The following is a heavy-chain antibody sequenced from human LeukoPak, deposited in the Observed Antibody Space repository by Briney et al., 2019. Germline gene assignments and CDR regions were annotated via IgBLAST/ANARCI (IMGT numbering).Heavy chain of an antibody. D-gene: IGHD6-19*01. Sequence: GASVKVSCKASGYTFTSYAMHWVRQAPGQRLEWMGWINAGNGNTKYSQKFQSRVTITRDTSASTAYMELSSLRSEDTAVYYCARDSSGSGFDYWGQGTLVTVSS. J-gene: IGHJ4*02. CDR2: INAGNGNT. CDR1: GYTFTSYA. V-gene: IGHV1-3*01. CDR3: ARDSSGSGFDY.